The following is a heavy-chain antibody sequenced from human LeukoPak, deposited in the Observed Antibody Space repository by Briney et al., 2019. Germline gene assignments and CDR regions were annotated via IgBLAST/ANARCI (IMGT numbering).Heavy chain of an antibody. CDR1: AFTFNNYW. V-gene: IGHV3-74*01. D-gene: IGHD1-26*01. CDR2: IKGDGSST. Sequence: HAGGSLRLSCVASAFTFNNYWMHWVRQAPGKGLVWVSRIKGDGSSTNYADSVRGRFTISRDNAKNTVYLQMNSLRAEDTAVYYCAREVVGATPPYNWFDPWGQGTLVTVSS. CDR3: AREVVGATPPYNWFDP. J-gene: IGHJ5*02.